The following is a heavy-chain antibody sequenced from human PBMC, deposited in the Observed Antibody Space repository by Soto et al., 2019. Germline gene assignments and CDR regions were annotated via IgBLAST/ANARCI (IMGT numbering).Heavy chain of an antibody. D-gene: IGHD5-12*01. CDR1: GGSISSVNYY. Sequence: PSETLSLTCTVSGGSISSVNYYCSWIRQHPGKGLEWIGYIYHSGSTYYNPSLKSRVSISVDRSKNQFSLKLVSVTAADTAVYYCARTYSAYDKGYWFDPWXQGTLVTVSS. CDR2: IYHSGST. J-gene: IGHJ5*02. CDR3: ARTYSAYDKGYWFDP. V-gene: IGHV4-31*03.